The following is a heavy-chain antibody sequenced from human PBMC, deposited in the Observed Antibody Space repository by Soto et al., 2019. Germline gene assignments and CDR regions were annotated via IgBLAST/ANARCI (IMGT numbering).Heavy chain of an antibody. J-gene: IGHJ6*02. V-gene: IGHV1-69*13. Sequence: GASVKVSCKASGGTFSSYAISWVREAPGQGLEWMGGIIPIFGTANYAQKFQGRVTITADESTSTAYMELSSLRSEDTAVYYCAGTWLQAKYYYYGMDVWGQGTTVTVSS. CDR3: AGTWLQAKYYYYGMDV. CDR2: IIPIFGTA. D-gene: IGHD5-12*01. CDR1: GGTFSSYA.